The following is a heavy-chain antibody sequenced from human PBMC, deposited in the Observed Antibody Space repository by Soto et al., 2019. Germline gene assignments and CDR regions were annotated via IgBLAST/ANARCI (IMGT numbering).Heavy chain of an antibody. CDR3: ARGPVGGGNSPPYYYGMDV. J-gene: IGHJ6*02. CDR2: ITHSGST. Sequence: PSETLSLTCAVYGGSFNGYYWSWIRQPPGKGLEWIGEITHSGSTNYNPSLKSRVTISVDTSKNQFSLKLSSVTAADTAVYYCARGPVGGGNSPPYYYGMDVWGQGTTVTVS. D-gene: IGHD2-21*02. CDR1: GGSFNGYY. V-gene: IGHV4-34*01.